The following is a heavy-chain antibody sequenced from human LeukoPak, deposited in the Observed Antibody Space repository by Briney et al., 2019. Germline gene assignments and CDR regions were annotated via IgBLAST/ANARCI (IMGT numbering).Heavy chain of an antibody. V-gene: IGHV3-7*01. CDR2: IKQDGSEK. CDR3: ARDQYYYDSSGYMGGYAFDI. CDR1: GFTFSSYW. Sequence: GGSLRLSCAASGFTFSSYWMSWVRQAPGKGLEWVANIKQDGSEKYYVDSVKGRFTISRDNAKNSLYLQMNSLRAEDTAVYYCARDQYYYDSSGYMGGYAFDIWGQGTMVTVSS. D-gene: IGHD3-22*01. J-gene: IGHJ3*02.